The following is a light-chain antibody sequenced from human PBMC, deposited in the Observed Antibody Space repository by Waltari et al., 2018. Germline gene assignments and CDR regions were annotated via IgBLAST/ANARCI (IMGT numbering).Light chain of an antibody. V-gene: IGKV4-1*01. CDR2: WAC. CDR1: QSVLYSSNNKNY. J-gene: IGKJ4*01. Sequence: DIVMTQSPDSLAVSLGERATINCKSSQSVLYSSNNKNYLAWYQQKPGQPPKLLIYWACTRESGVPDRFSGSGSGTDFTLTISSLQAEDVAVYYCQQYYSTPPAFGGGTKVGIK. CDR3: QQYYSTPPA.